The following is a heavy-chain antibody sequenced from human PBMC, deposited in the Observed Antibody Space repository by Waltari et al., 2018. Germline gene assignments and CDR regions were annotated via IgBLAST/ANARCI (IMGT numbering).Heavy chain of an antibody. CDR2: MNPNSGNT. CDR3: ARGSIVATRWAFDI. J-gene: IGHJ3*02. V-gene: IGHV1-8*03. D-gene: IGHD5-12*01. CDR1: GYTFTSYD. Sequence: QVQLVQSGAEVKKPGASVKVSCKASGYTFTSYDINWVRQATGQGLEGMGWMNPNSGNTGYTQKFQGRVTITRNTSISTAYMELSSLRSEDTAVYYCARGSIVATRWAFDIWGQGTMVTVSS.